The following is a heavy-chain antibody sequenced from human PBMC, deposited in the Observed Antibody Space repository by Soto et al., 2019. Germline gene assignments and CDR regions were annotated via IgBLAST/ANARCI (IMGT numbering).Heavy chain of an antibody. J-gene: IGHJ5*02. CDR2: INHSGST. CDR1: GGSISSYY. Sequence: SETLSLTCTVSGGSISSYYWSWIRQPPGKGLEWIGEINHSGSTNYNPSLKSRVTISVDTSKNQFSLKLSSVTAADTAVYYCARDYSSSSGWFDPWGQGTLVTVSS. D-gene: IGHD6-6*01. V-gene: IGHV4-34*01. CDR3: ARDYSSSSGWFDP.